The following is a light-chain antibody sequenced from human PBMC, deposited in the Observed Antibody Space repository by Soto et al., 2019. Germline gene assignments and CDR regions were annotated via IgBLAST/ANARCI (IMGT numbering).Light chain of an antibody. Sequence: DIPLTQSPSFVSASVGDRVTITCRASQHIGNFLACYQQKPGKAPKLLIYSASTLQSGVSSRFNRSGTAAEVRLSSRSLQSDDCAAYFCQQRNDYPVNFGGGTKVDIK. V-gene: IGKV1-9*01. CDR3: QQRNDYPVN. J-gene: IGKJ4*01. CDR1: QHIGNF. CDR2: SAS.